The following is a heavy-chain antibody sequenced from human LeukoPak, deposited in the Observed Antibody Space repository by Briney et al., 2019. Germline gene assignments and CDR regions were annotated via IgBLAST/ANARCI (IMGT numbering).Heavy chain of an antibody. CDR2: VNPNSGGT. V-gene: IGHV1-2*02. CDR1: GYTFTGYY. J-gene: IGHJ4*02. CDR3: ARDGHPYNWNDFDY. D-gene: IGHD1-1*01. Sequence: ASVKVSCKACGYTFTGYYMHWVRQAPGQGLEWVGWVNPNSGGTYYAQKFQGRVTMTRDTSISTAYKELRRLRSDDTAVYYCARDGHPYNWNDFDYWGQGTLVTVSS.